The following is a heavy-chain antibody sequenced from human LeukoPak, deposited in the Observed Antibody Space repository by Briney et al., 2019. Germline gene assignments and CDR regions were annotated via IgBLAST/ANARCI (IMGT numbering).Heavy chain of an antibody. CDR1: GGSISSSSYC. CDR3: AGSPARERLNPFDY. Sequence: VKPSETLSLTCTVSGGSISSSSYCWGWIRQPPGKGLEWIGNIYYSGTTYYNPSLKSRVTISVDTSKSQFSLKLGSVTAADTAAYYCAGSPARERLNPFDYWGQGTLVTVSS. V-gene: IGHV4-39*01. CDR2: IYYSGTT. D-gene: IGHD1-1*01. J-gene: IGHJ4*02.